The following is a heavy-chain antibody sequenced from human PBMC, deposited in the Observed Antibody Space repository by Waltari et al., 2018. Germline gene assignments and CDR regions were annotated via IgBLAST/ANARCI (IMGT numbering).Heavy chain of an antibody. Sequence: EVQLVETGGGLVQPGGSLRLSCAASGFTFSSYSMNWVRQAPGKGLEWVSYISSSSSTIYYADSVKGRFTSSRDNAKNSLYLQMNSLRAEDTAVYYCARPYGDYEGDYFDYWGQGTLVTVSS. J-gene: IGHJ4*02. CDR1: GFTFSSYS. D-gene: IGHD4-17*01. V-gene: IGHV3-48*04. CDR2: ISSSSSTI. CDR3: ARPYGDYEGDYFDY.